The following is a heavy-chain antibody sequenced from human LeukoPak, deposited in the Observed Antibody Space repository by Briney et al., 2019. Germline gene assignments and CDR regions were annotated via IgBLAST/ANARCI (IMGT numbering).Heavy chain of an antibody. J-gene: IGHJ6*03. V-gene: IGHV3-21*01. CDR3: ARVAWNPGYYYMDV. D-gene: IGHD1-1*01. CDR2: ISSSSSYI. CDR1: GFTFSSYS. Sequence: KAGGSLRLSCAAFGFTFSSYSMNWVRQAPGKGLEWVSSISSSSSYIYYADSVKGRFTISRDNAKNSLYLQMNSLRAEDTAVYYCARVAWNPGYYYMDVWGKGTTVTVSS.